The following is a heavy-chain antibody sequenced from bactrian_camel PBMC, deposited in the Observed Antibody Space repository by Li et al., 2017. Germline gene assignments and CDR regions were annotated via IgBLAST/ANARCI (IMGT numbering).Heavy chain of an antibody. Sequence: HVQLVESGGGLVQPGESLRLSCAASGFSFSTFWMHWVRQAPGKGLEWVSRVDPIGGTTVYADSVKGRFTISRDNAKNTLYLQLNSLKTEDTAMYYCVNGASDVGYNYWGQGTQVTVS. CDR1: GFSFSTFW. CDR2: VDPIGGTT. V-gene: IGHV3S1*01. J-gene: IGHJ4*01. D-gene: IGHD5*01. CDR3: VNGASDVGYNY.